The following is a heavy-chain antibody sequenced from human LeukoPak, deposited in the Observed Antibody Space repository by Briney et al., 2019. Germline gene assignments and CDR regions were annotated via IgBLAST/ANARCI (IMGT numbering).Heavy chain of an antibody. J-gene: IGHJ5*02. D-gene: IGHD3-22*01. Sequence: SETLSLTCAVYGGSFSGYYWSWIRQPPGKGLEWIGEINHSGSTYYNPSLKRRVTISLDRTKNQFSLQLSSVTAADTAVYYCARVAESITTSLNWFDPWGQGTLVTVSS. V-gene: IGHV4-34*01. CDR1: GGSFSGYY. CDR3: ARVAESITTSLNWFDP. CDR2: INHSGST.